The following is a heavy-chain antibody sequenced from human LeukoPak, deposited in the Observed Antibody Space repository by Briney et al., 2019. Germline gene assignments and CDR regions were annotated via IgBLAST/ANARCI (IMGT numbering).Heavy chain of an antibody. Sequence: SETLSLTCTVSGGSISSYYWSWIRQPAGKGLEWIGRIYTSGSTNYNPSLKSRVTMSVDTSKNQFSLKLSSVTAADTAVYYCARVRKVLWWPDAFDIWGQGTMVTVSS. D-gene: IGHD2-21*01. CDR1: GGSISSYY. CDR2: IYTSGST. CDR3: ARVRKVLWWPDAFDI. V-gene: IGHV4-4*07. J-gene: IGHJ3*02.